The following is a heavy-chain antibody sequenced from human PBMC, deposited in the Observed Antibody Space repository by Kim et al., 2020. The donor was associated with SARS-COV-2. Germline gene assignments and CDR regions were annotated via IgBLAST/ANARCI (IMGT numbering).Heavy chain of an antibody. CDR2: IGTAGDT. CDR3: ARVARGWYFDL. CDR1: GFTFSSYD. Sequence: GGSLRLSCAASGFTFSSYDMHWVRQATGKVLEWVSAIGTAGDTYYPGSVKGRFTISRENAKNSLYLQMNSLRAGDTAVYYCARVARGWYFDLWGRGTLVTVSS. J-gene: IGHJ2*01. V-gene: IGHV3-13*04.